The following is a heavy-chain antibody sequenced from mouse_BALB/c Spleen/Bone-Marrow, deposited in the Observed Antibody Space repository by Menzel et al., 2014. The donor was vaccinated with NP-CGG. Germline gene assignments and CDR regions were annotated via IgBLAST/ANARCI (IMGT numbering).Heavy chain of an antibody. Sequence: EVQGVESGGGLVQPGGSLRLSCATSGFTFTDYYMSWVRPPPGKALEWLGFIRNKANGYTTEYSASVKGRFTISRDNSQSILYLQMNTLRAEDSATYYCAREIINDYHWYFDVWGAGTTVTVSS. V-gene: IGHV7-3*02. CDR3: AREIINDYHWYFDV. CDR2: IRNKANGYTT. J-gene: IGHJ1*01. CDR1: GFTFTDYY. D-gene: IGHD2-4*01.